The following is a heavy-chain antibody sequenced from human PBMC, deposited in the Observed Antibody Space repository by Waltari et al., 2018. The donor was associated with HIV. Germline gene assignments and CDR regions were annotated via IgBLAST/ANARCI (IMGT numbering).Heavy chain of an antibody. V-gene: IGHV1-2*02. J-gene: IGHJ4*02. CDR3: TRVFRGTINYFDSRLGH. D-gene: IGHD3-22*01. CDR1: GFTFSDYY. Sequence: QVQLVQSGAEVKKPGASVKVSCKASGFTFSDYYMHWVRQAPGQGLEWRGGINPNRGGTRYSEKFQGRVTMTRDTSISTAYMELFRLRFDDTAIYYCTRVFRGTINYFDSRLGHWGQGTLVTVSS. CDR2: INPNRGGT.